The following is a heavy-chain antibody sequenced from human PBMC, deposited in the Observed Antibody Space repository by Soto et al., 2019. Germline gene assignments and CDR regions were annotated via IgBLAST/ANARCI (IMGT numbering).Heavy chain of an antibody. CDR2: ISGSGVST. D-gene: IGHD6-19*01. CDR1: GFTFSSYA. CDR3: AKEVGYSSGYDYFDY. J-gene: IGHJ4*02. V-gene: IGHV3-23*01. Sequence: EVQLLGSGGGLVQPGGSLRLSCAASGFTFSSYAMSWVRQAPGKGLEWVSGISGSGVSTHYEDSVKGRFTISRDNSTNPLYLQMNSLRAEDTAAYYCAKEVGYSSGYDYFDYWGQGTLVTVSS.